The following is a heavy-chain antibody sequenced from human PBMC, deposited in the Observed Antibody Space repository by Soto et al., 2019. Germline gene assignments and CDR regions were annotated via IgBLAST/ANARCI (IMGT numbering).Heavy chain of an antibody. Sequence: QVQLVESGGGVVQPGRSLRLSCAASGFTFDTYGMHWVRQAPGKGLEWVAAISYDGSDNYYADSVRGRFTISRDNAKNSLYLQMNSLRAEDTAVYYCARQAITIFGVVMYDAFDIWGQGTMVTVSS. J-gene: IGHJ3*02. CDR2: ISYDGSDN. CDR3: ARQAITIFGVVMYDAFDI. CDR1: GFTFDTYG. D-gene: IGHD3-3*01. V-gene: IGHV3-30*03.